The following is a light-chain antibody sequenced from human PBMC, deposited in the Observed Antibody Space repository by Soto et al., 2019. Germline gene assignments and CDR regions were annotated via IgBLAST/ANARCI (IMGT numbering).Light chain of an antibody. CDR2: EVS. V-gene: IGLV2-23*02. J-gene: IGLJ2*01. Sequence: QSALTQPASVSGSPVQSITISCTGTSSDVGSYNLVSWYQQHPGKAPKLMIYEVSKRPSGVSNRFSGSKSGNTASLTISGLQAEDEADYYCCSYAGSSTSVVFGGGTKVTVL. CDR3: CSYAGSSTSVV. CDR1: SSDVGSYNL.